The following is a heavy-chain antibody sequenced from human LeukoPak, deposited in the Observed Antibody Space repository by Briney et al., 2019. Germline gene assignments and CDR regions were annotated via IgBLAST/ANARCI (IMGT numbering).Heavy chain of an antibody. J-gene: IGHJ4*02. CDR3: ARDIVAAA. D-gene: IGHD6-13*01. CDR1: GFTFSSYG. CDR2: ISGSGGST. V-gene: IGHV3-23*01. Sequence: GGSLRLSCAASGFTFSSYGMSWVRQAPGKGLEWVSGISGSGGSTYYADSVKGRLTISRDNSKNTLYLQMNSLRDEDTAVYYCARDIVAAAWGQGTLVTVSS.